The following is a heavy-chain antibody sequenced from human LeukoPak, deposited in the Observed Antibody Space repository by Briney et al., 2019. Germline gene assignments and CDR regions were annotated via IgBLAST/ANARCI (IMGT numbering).Heavy chain of an antibody. CDR2: ISAYNGNT. Sequence: GASVKVSYTASGYTFTGDYIRWVRQAPGQGLEWMGWISAYNGNTNYAQKLQGRVTMTTDTSTRTAYMELRSLRSDDTAVYYCARDYYYDSSGYYVGWGQGTLVTVSS. J-gene: IGHJ4*02. D-gene: IGHD3-22*01. CDR3: ARDYYYDSSGYYVG. V-gene: IGHV1-18*04. CDR1: GYTFTGDY.